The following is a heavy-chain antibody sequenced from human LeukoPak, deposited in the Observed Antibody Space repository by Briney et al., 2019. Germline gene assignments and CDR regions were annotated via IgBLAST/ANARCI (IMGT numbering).Heavy chain of an antibody. Sequence: GGSLRLSCAASAFTFSSYWMHWDRQAPGKGLVWVSRINSDGSSTSYADSVKGRFTISRDNAKNTLYLQMNSLRAEDTAVYYCARDSSSWYWQAGNWFDPWGQGTLVTVSS. V-gene: IGHV3-74*01. D-gene: IGHD6-13*01. CDR1: AFTFSSYW. J-gene: IGHJ5*02. CDR2: INSDGSST. CDR3: ARDSSSWYWQAGNWFDP.